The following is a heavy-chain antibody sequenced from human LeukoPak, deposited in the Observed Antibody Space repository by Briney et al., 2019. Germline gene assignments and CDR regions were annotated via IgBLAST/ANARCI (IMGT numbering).Heavy chain of an antibody. J-gene: IGHJ6*02. CDR2: ISGSGGST. V-gene: IGHV3-23*01. Sequence: PGGSLRLSCAASGFTFSSYAMSWVRQAPGKGLEWVSAISGSGGSTYYADSVKGRFTISRDNSKNTLYLQMNSLRAEDTAVYCCATMRDYALYSMEVWGQRTTVTVSS. CDR1: GFTFSSYA. CDR3: ATMRDYALYSMEV. D-gene: IGHD4-17*01.